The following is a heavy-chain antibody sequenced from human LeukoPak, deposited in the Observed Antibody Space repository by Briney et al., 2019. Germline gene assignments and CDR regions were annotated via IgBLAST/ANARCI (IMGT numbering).Heavy chain of an antibody. D-gene: IGHD3-16*01. Sequence: PGGSLRLSCAASGFTFSSYGMSWVRQAPGKGLEWVSAISGSGGSTYYADSVKGRFTISRDNSKNTLYLQMNSLRAEDTAVYYCAKRGGMYPAHYFDYWGRGTLVTVSS. CDR1: GFTFSSYG. J-gene: IGHJ4*02. CDR2: ISGSGGST. CDR3: AKRGGMYPAHYFDY. V-gene: IGHV3-23*01.